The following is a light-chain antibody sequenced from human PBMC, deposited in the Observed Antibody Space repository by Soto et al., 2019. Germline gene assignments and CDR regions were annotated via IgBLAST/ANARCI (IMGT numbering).Light chain of an antibody. Sequence: QSALTQPASVSGSRGQSITISCTGPSIDLNDYSSVSWYQHRPGEAPQLKIFDVTYRPSAVSDRFSGSQSGNTASLTISGLLPEDEGEYYCVSYTHPGTYVFGPGTKHRP. J-gene: IGLJ1*01. CDR3: VSYTHPGTYV. V-gene: IGLV2-14*03. CDR1: SIDLNDYSS. CDR2: DVT.